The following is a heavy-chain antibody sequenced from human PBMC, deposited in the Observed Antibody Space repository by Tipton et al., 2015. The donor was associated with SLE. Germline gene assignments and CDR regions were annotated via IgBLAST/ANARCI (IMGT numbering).Heavy chain of an antibody. J-gene: IGHJ6*03. CDR2: IYYGGTI. V-gene: IGHV4-28*02. CDR3: ARSGSYPYYYYYMDV. CDR1: VYSISSSHW. D-gene: IGHD1-26*01. Sequence: LRLSCNVSVYSISSSHWWGWIRQPPGKGLEWIGHIYYGGTIYYNPSLKSRVTISVDTSKNQFSLKLSSVTAADTAVYYCARSGSYPYYYYYMDVWGKGTTVTVSS.